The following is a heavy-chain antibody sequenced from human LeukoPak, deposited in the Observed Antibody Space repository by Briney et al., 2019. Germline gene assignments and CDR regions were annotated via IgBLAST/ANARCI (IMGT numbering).Heavy chain of an antibody. V-gene: IGHV1-2*02. CDR1: GYTFTGYY. CDR3: ARTIFGVVFGAFDI. Sequence: ASVKVSCKASGYTFTGYYMHWVRQAPGQGLEWMGWINPNSGGTNYARKFQGRVTMTRDTSISTAYMELSRLRSDDTAVYYCARTIFGVVFGAFDIWGQGTMVTVSS. CDR2: INPNSGGT. D-gene: IGHD3-3*01. J-gene: IGHJ3*02.